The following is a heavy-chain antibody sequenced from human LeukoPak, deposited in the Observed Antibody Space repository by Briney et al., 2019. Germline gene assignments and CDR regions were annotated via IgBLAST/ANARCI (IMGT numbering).Heavy chain of an antibody. CDR2: ISGSGGST. J-gene: IGHJ4*02. V-gene: IGHV3-23*01. CDR3: AKGLYLYCSGGSCYSVGPYFDY. Sequence: GGSLRLSCAASGFTFSSYAMSWVPQAPGKGLEWVSAISGSGGSTYYADSVKGRFTISRDNSKNTLYLQMNSLRAEDTAVYYCAKGLYLYCSGGSCYSVGPYFDYWGQGTLVTVSS. CDR1: GFTFSSYA. D-gene: IGHD2-15*01.